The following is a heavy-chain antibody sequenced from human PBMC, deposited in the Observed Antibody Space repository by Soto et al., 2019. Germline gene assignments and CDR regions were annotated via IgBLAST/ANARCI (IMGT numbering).Heavy chain of an antibody. CDR2: IYYSGST. J-gene: IGHJ4*02. Sequence: QVQLQESGPGLVKPSETLSLTCTVSGGSISSYYWSWIRQPPGKGLEWIGYIYYSGSTNYNPSLKSRVTISVDTSKNQFSLKLSSMTAADTAVYYCARLRERSYFDYWGQGTLVTVSS. V-gene: IGHV4-59*01. CDR3: ARLRERSYFDY. CDR1: GGSISSYY. D-gene: IGHD3-16*01.